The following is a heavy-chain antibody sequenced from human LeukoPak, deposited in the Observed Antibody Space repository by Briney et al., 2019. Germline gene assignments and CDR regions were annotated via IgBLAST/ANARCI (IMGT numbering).Heavy chain of an antibody. CDR2: IIPIFGTA. CDR1: GGTFSSYA. V-gene: IGHV1-69*05. D-gene: IGHD2-2*01. J-gene: IGHJ4*02. CDR3: ARAHIVVVPAAMGPYYFDY. Sequence: SVKVSCKASGGTFSSYAISWVRQAPGQGLGWMGGIIPIFGTANYAQKFQGRVTITTDESTSTAYMELSSLRSEDTAVYYCARAHIVVVPAAMGPYYFDYWGQGTLVTVSS.